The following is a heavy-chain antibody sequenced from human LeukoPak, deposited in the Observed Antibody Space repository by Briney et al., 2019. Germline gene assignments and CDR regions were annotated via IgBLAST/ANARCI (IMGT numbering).Heavy chain of an antibody. Sequence: PGGSLRLSCEASGFTFSSYAMSWVRQAPGKGLEWVAVISYDGSNKYYADSVKGRFTISRDNSKNTLYLQMNSLRAEDTAVYYCARERITMVRGAPAPFDYWGQGTLVTVSS. V-gene: IGHV3-30-3*01. D-gene: IGHD3-10*01. CDR1: GFTFSSYA. CDR3: ARERITMVRGAPAPFDY. CDR2: ISYDGSNK. J-gene: IGHJ4*02.